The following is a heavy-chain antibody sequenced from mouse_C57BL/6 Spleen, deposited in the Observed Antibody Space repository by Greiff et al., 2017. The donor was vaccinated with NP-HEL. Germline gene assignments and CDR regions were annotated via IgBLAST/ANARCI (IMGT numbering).Heavy chain of an antibody. CDR1: GYTFTSYW. D-gene: IGHD3-2*02. J-gene: IGHJ4*01. CDR2: INPSSGYT. CDR3: ARGAQAYYYAMDY. V-gene: IGHV1-7*01. Sequence: VQLQQSGAELAKPGASVKLSCKASGYTFTSYWMHWVKQRPGQGLEWIGYINPSSGYTKYNQKFKDKATLTADKSSSTAYMQLSSLTYEDSAVYYCARGAQAYYYAMDYWGQGTSVTVSS.